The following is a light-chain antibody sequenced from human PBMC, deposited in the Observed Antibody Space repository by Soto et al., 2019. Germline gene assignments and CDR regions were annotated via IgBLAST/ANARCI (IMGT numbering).Light chain of an antibody. Sequence: EIVMTQSPATMSVSPGERATLSCRASQSVSSNLAWYQQKPGQAPRLLIYGASTRATGIPARFSGSGSGTEFTLTISSLQSQDFAVYCCQQYYNLPWTFGQGTKVDIX. CDR1: QSVSSN. V-gene: IGKV3-15*01. CDR2: GAS. CDR3: QQYYNLPWT. J-gene: IGKJ1*01.